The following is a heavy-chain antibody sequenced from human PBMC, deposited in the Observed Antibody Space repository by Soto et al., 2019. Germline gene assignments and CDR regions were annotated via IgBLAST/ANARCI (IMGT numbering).Heavy chain of an antibody. V-gene: IGHV3-53*01. D-gene: IGHD5-18*01. Sequence: GSLRLSCAASGLAVSRFYMNCARQAPGTGLEWVSVIFTTGTTHYADSVKGRFTISRDDSKNTLYLQMNSLRAEDTAVYYCARERYSYGFDYWGQGTVVTVSS. CDR2: IFTTGTT. J-gene: IGHJ4*02. CDR3: ARERYSYGFDY. CDR1: GLAVSRFY.